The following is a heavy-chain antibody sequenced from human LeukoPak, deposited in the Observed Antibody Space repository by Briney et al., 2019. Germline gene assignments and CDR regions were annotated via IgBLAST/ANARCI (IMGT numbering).Heavy chain of an antibody. CDR2: IYTSGST. CDR3: ARDPGHSYGAPFDY. CDR1: GGSISSGSYY. D-gene: IGHD5-18*01. J-gene: IGHJ4*02. Sequence: SETLSLTCTVSGGSISSGSYYWSWIRQPAGKGLEWIGRIYTSGSTKYNPSPKSRVTISVDMSKNQFSLKLSSVTAADTAVYYCARDPGHSYGAPFDYWGQGTLVTVSS. V-gene: IGHV4-61*02.